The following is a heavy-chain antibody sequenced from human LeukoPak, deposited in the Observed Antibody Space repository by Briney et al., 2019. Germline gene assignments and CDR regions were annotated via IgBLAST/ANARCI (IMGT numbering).Heavy chain of an antibody. CDR3: ARDRGYDYVWGSYRYTGAFDI. Sequence: PGGSLTLSCAASGFTLSSYSMSWVGQAPRKGLEWVANINQDGSEKYYVDSVKGRFTISRDNAKNSMYLQMNSLRAEDTAVYYCARDRGYDYVWGSYRYTGAFDIWGQGTMVTVSS. D-gene: IGHD3-16*02. CDR1: GFTLSSYS. J-gene: IGHJ3*02. CDR2: INQDGSEK. V-gene: IGHV3-7*01.